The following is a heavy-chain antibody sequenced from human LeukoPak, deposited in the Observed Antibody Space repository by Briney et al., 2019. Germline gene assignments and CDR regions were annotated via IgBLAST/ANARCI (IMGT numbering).Heavy chain of an antibody. CDR1: GFTFSSYA. CDR3: ARGRLGFDY. J-gene: IGHJ4*02. CDR2: IYSGGST. D-gene: IGHD7-27*01. Sequence: TGGSLRLSCAASGFTFSSYAMSWVRQAPGKGLEWVSVIYSGGSTYYADSVKGRFTISRDNSKNTLYLQMNSLRAEDTAVYYCARGRLGFDYWGQGTLVTVPS. V-gene: IGHV3-53*01.